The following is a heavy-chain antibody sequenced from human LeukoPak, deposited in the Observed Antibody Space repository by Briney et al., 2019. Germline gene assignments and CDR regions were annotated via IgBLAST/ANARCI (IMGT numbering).Heavy chain of an antibody. J-gene: IGHJ4*02. V-gene: IGHV7-4-1*02. CDR1: GGTFSNHA. Sequence: ASVKVSCKTSGGTFSNHAISWVRQAPGQGLEWMGWINTNTGNPTYAQGFTGRFVFSLDTSVSTAYLQISSLKAEDTAVYYCARWDTSGWFDYWGQGTLVTVSS. CDR2: INTNTGNP. D-gene: IGHD6-19*01. CDR3: ARWDTSGWFDY.